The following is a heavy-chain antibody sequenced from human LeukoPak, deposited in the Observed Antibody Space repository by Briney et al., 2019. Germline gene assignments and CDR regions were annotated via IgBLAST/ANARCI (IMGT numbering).Heavy chain of an antibody. J-gene: IGHJ3*02. V-gene: IGHV4-59*12. CDR1: GGSFSGYY. D-gene: IGHD3-10*01. CDR3: ARRVFTYYYGSGTRSAFDI. Sequence: SSETLSLTCAVYGGSFSGYYWSWIRQPPGKGLEWIGYIYYSGSTNYNPSLKSRVTISVDTSKNQFSLKLSSVTAADTAVYYCARRVFTYYYGSGTRSAFDIWGQGTMVTVSS. CDR2: IYYSGST.